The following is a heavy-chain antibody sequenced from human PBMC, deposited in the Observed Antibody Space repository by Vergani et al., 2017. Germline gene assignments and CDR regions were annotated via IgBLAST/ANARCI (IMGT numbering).Heavy chain of an antibody. CDR2: IRYDGSNK. Sequence: QVQLVESGGGVVQPGGSLRLSCAASGFTFSSYGMHWVRQAPGKGLEWVAFIRYDGSNKYYADSVKGRVTSSRDHSKNTRYLQMNSLRAEDTAVYYWAKDGYDILTGPYCMDVWGQGTTVTVSS. V-gene: IGHV3-30*02. J-gene: IGHJ6*02. CDR1: GFTFSSYG. D-gene: IGHD3-9*01. CDR3: AKDGYDILTGPYCMDV.